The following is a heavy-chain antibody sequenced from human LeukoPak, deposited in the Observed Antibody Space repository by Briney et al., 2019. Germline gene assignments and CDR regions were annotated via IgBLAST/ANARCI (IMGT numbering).Heavy chain of an antibody. CDR1: GFTFSTYA. Sequence: PGRSLRLSCAASGFTFSTYAIHWVRQAPGKGLEWVAVIWFDGSEQYYADSVKGRFIISRDNSKSTSNLQLNSLRSEDTAVYYCAREGGSRWGELSPWGQGTLVTVSS. J-gene: IGHJ1*01. CDR2: IWFDGSEQ. CDR3: AREGGSRWGELSP. D-gene: IGHD3-16*02. V-gene: IGHV3-33*01.